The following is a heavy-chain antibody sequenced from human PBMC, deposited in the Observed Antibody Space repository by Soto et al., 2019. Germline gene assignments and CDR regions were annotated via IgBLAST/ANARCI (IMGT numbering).Heavy chain of an antibody. CDR3: TTDISDSGPLWFGELLPSQDY. Sequence: GGSLRLSCAASGFTFSNAWMNWVRQAPGKGLEWVGRIKSKTDGGTTDYAAPVKGRFTISRDDSKNTLYLQMNSLKTEDTAVYYCTTDISDSGPLWFGELLPSQDYWGQGTLVTVSS. D-gene: IGHD3-10*01. J-gene: IGHJ4*02. CDR1: GFTFSNAW. CDR2: IKSKTDGGTT. V-gene: IGHV3-15*07.